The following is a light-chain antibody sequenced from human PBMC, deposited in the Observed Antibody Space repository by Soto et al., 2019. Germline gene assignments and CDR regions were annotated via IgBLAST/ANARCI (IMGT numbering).Light chain of an antibody. J-gene: IGLJ1*01. CDR3: CSYTTTSTGV. Sequence: QSALTQPASVSGSPGQSIAISCTGTSSDVGGYNYVSWYQQHPGKAPKLMIYDVGSRPSGVSDRFSGSKSGNTASLTIPGLRAEDEADYYCCSYTTTSTGVFGTGTKVTVL. CDR1: SSDVGGYNY. CDR2: DVG. V-gene: IGLV2-14*01.